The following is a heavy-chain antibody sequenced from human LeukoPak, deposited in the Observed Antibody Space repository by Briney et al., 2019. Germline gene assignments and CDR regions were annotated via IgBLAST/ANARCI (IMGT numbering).Heavy chain of an antibody. Sequence: GGSPRLSCAASGFTFSSYAMHWVRQAPGKGLEWVAVISYDGSNKYYADSVKGRFTISRDNSKNTLYLQMNSLRAEDTAVYYCASRGEYTSEYFQYWGQGTLVTASS. V-gene: IGHV3-30-3*01. CDR1: GFTFSSYA. CDR2: ISYDGSNK. CDR3: ASRGEYTSEYFQY. J-gene: IGHJ1*01. D-gene: IGHD3-16*01.